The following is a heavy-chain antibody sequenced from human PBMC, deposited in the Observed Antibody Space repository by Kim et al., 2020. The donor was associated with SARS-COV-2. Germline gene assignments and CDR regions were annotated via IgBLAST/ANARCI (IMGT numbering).Heavy chain of an antibody. CDR1: GGSISSSSYY. V-gene: IGHV4-39*01. D-gene: IGHD6-13*01. CDR3: ARHVDFGSSWYWFDP. J-gene: IGHJ5*02. Sequence: SETLSLTCTVSGGSISSSSYYWGWIRQPPGKGLEWIGSIYYSGSTYYNPSLKSRVTISVDTSKNQFSLKLSSVTAADTAVYYCARHVDFGSSWYWFDPWGQGTLVTVSS. CDR2: IYYSGST.